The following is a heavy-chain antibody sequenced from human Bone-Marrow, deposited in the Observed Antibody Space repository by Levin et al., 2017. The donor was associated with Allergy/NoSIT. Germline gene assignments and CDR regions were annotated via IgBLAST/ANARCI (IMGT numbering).Heavy chain of an antibody. J-gene: IGHJ4*02. V-gene: IGHV3-23*01. D-gene: IGHD5-24*01. Sequence: GESLKISCEASGFTFSDYAMSWVRQAPGKGLEWISGFTGTGGATSYADSVKGRLTVSRDNSKNTLYLQLNSLRSEDTAVYFCAKVWRTGYSLFDYWGQGALVTVSS. CDR2: FTGTGGAT. CDR1: GFTFSDYA. CDR3: AKVWRTGYSLFDY.